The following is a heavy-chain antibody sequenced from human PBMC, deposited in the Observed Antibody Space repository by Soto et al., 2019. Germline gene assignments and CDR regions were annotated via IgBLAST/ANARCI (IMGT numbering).Heavy chain of an antibody. CDR2: ISAYNGNT. CDR1: GHTFTSYG. J-gene: IGHJ4*02. Sequence: QVQLVQSGAEVKKPAASVTVSCKPPGHTFTSYGITWVRQAPGQGLEWMGWISAYNGNTNYAQKLQGRVTMTTDTSTSTAYMELRSLRSDDTAVYYCAQSPRGRAVAALWWGQGTLVTVSS. CDR3: AQSPRGRAVAALW. V-gene: IGHV1-18*01. D-gene: IGHD6-19*01.